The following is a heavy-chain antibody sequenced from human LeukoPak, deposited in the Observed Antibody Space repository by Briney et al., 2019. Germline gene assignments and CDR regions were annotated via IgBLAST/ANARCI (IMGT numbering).Heavy chain of an antibody. V-gene: IGHV3-30*18. CDR3: AKDQDSYDSSGTDY. J-gene: IGHJ4*02. CDR1: GFTFSSYG. D-gene: IGHD3-22*01. Sequence: QAGGSLRLSCAASGFTFSSYGMHWVRQAPGKGLEGVAVISYDGSNKYYADSVKGRFTISRDNSKNTLYLQMNSLRAEDTAVYYCAKDQDSYDSSGTDYWGQGTLVTVSS. CDR2: ISYDGSNK.